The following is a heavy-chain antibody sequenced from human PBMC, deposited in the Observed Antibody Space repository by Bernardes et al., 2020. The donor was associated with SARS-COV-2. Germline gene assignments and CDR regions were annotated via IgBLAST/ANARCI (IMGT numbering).Heavy chain of an antibody. J-gene: IGHJ4*02. Sequence: SLSLSCAASGFPFISFAMSWVRQAPGKGLEWVSVISGSGGRTNYADSVKGRFTISRDNSKNTLFLQMNSLRAEDTAVYYCAKPGTDYWGQGTLVTVSS. D-gene: IGHD1-1*01. CDR1: GFPFISFA. CDR2: ISGSGGRT. CDR3: AKPGTDY. V-gene: IGHV3-23*01.